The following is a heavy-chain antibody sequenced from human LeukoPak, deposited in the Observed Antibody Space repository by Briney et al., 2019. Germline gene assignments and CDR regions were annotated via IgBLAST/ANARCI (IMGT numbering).Heavy chain of an antibody. Sequence: PGGSLRLSCAASGFTFSSYAMSWVRQAPGKGLEWVSAISGSGGSTYYADSVKGRFTISRENSKNTLYLQMNSLRAEDTAVYYCAKEGGGQWLVPPLDFQHWGQGTLVTVSS. CDR1: GFTFSSYA. D-gene: IGHD6-19*01. V-gene: IGHV3-23*01. CDR2: ISGSGGST. J-gene: IGHJ1*01. CDR3: AKEGGGQWLVPPLDFQH.